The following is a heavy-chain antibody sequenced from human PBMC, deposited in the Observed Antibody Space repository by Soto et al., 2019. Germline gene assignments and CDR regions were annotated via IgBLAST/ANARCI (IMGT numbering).Heavy chain of an antibody. V-gene: IGHV4-38-2*02. CDR1: GYSINSDYY. J-gene: IGHJ5*02. Sequence: PSETLSLTCHVSGYSINSDYYWAWIRQPPGKGLEWIGSVYRTAIPLYNPSLKSRVSISVDMSKNQFSLNLTSVTAADTARYYCARVRYTLVRGVETSLWFDPWGQGTLVTVSS. D-gene: IGHD3-10*01. CDR2: VYRTAIP. CDR3: ARVRYTLVRGVETSLWFDP.